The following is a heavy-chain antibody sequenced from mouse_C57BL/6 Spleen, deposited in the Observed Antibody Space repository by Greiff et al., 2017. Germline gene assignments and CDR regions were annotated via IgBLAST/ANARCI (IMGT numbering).Heavy chain of an antibody. D-gene: IGHD1-1*01. CDR2: FYPGSGSI. CDR1: GYTFTEYT. V-gene: IGHV1-62-2*01. CDR3: ARHEGFSNYYGSSYGGFAY. Sequence: QVQLQQSGAELVKPGASVKLSCKASGYTFTEYTIHWVKQRSGQGLEWIGWFYPGSGSIKYNEKFKDKATLTADKSSSTVYMELSRLTSEDSAVYFCARHEGFSNYYGSSYGGFAYWGQGTLVTVSA. J-gene: IGHJ3*01.